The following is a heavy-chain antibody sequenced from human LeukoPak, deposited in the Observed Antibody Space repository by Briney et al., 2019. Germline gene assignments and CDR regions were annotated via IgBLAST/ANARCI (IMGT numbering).Heavy chain of an antibody. CDR3: ARDLEDYCSSTSCWAFDI. CDR2: INPSGGST. V-gene: IGHV1-46*01. Sequence: ASVKVSCKASGYSFTSYYMHWVRQAPGQGLEWMGIINPSGGSTSYAQKFQGRVTMTRDTSTGTVYMELSSLRSEDTAVYYCARDLEDYCSSTSCWAFDIWGQGTMVTVSS. D-gene: IGHD2-2*01. CDR1: GYSFTSYY. J-gene: IGHJ3*02.